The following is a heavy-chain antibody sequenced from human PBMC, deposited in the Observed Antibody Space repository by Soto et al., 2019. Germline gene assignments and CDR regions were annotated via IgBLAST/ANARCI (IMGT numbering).Heavy chain of an antibody. CDR2: TYYRSKWYN. V-gene: IGHV6-1*01. CDR3: ARNSQYYDILTGYRPYYYYGMDV. CDR1: GDSVSSNSAA. Sequence: PSQTLSLTCAISGDSVSSNSAAWNWIRQSPSRGLEWLGRTYYRSKWYNDYAVSVKSRITVNPDTSKNQFSLQLNSVTPEDTAVYYCARNSQYYDILTGYRPYYYYGMDVWGQGTTVTVSS. J-gene: IGHJ6*02. D-gene: IGHD3-9*01.